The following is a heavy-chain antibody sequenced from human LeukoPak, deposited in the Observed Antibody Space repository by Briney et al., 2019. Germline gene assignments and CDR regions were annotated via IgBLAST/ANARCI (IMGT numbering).Heavy chain of an antibody. CDR1: GFTFSSYA. D-gene: IGHD6-13*01. Sequence: GGSLRLSCAASGFTFSSYAMHWVRQAPGKGLEWVAVISYDGSNKYYADSVKGRFTISRDNSKNTLYLQMNSLRAEDTAVYYCARGDSSSWPYFDYWGQGTLVTVSS. V-gene: IGHV3-30-3*01. CDR2: ISYDGSNK. J-gene: IGHJ4*02. CDR3: ARGDSSSWPYFDY.